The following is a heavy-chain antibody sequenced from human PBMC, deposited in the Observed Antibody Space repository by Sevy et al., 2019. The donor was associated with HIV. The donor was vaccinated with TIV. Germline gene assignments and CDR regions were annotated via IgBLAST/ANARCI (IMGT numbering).Heavy chain of an antibody. J-gene: IGHJ4*02. Sequence: QLGGSLRLSCTTSGFTFGDYAMNWVRQAPGKGLEWVGFLKSKADGGTVDHAASVKGRFTISRDDSKSIAYLQMNDLTTEDTGVYYCTRWKGLQSIFDYWGQGALVTVSS. D-gene: IGHD1-1*01. CDR1: GFTFGDYA. CDR2: LKSKADGGTV. V-gene: IGHV3-49*04. CDR3: TRWKGLQSIFDY.